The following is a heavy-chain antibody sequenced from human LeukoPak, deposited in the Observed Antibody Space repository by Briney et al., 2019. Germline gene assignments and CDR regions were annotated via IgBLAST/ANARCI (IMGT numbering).Heavy chain of an antibody. D-gene: IGHD1-26*01. CDR1: GFTFSSYA. J-gene: IGHJ6*02. CDR2: ISYDGSNK. CDR3: AETRSGSYGLPGYYYGMDV. V-gene: IGHV3-30*04. Sequence: PGGSLRLSCAASGFTFSSYAMHWVRQAPGKGLEWVAVISYDGSNKYYADSVKGRFTISRDNSKNTLYLQMNSLRAEDTAVYYCAETRSGSYGLPGYYYGMDVWGQGTTVTVSS.